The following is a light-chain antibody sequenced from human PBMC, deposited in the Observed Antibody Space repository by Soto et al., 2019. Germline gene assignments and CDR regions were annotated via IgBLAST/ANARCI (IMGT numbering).Light chain of an antibody. Sequence: EIGMTQSPAILSVSPGESATLSCRASQSVNSNYLAWYQQHPGQPPRLLIYGISTRATGIPARFSGSGSGTEFSLTISSLQSEDFAVYYCQQYSKWPITFGHVTRLEI. CDR2: GIS. CDR1: QSVNSN. CDR3: QQYSKWPIT. J-gene: IGKJ5*01. V-gene: IGKV3-15*01.